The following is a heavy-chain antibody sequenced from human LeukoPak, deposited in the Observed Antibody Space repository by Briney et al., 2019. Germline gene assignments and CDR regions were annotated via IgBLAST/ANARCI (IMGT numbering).Heavy chain of an antibody. D-gene: IGHD6-19*01. CDR3: ARDSSSGWYHAF. J-gene: IGHJ4*02. CDR2: ISSSSSYI. V-gene: IGHV3-21*04. CDR1: GFTFSSYS. Sequence: GGSLRLSCAASGFTFSSYSMNWVRQAPGKGLEWVSSISSSSSYIYYADSVKGRFTISRDNAKNSLYLQMNSLRAEDTAVYYCARDSSSGWYHAFWGQGTLVTVSS.